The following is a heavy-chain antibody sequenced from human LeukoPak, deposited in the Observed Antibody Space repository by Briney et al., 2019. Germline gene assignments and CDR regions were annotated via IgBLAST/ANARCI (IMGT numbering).Heavy chain of an antibody. Sequence: GGSLRLSCAASGFTFSSYGMHWVRQAPGKGLEWVAFIRYDGSNKYYAGSVKGRFTISRGNSKNTLYLQMNSLRAEDTAVYYCAKSAGFSSGVEDYYYYMDVWGKGTTVTVSS. CDR1: GFTFSSYG. J-gene: IGHJ6*03. D-gene: IGHD2-15*01. CDR2: IRYDGSNK. V-gene: IGHV3-30*02. CDR3: AKSAGFSSGVEDYYYYMDV.